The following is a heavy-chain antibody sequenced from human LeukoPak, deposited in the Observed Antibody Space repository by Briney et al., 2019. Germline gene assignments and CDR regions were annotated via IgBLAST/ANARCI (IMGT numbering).Heavy chain of an antibody. V-gene: IGHV1-2*02. CDR3: AREGQLGLDN. CDR2: ITLHSGDT. CDR1: GHTLTVHC. D-gene: IGHD1-1*01. Sequence: AASVKVSCKASGHTLTVHCIHWVRQGPGQGLEWLGWITLHSGDTHYAQKYQGRLTMTSDTSISTGYMELSRLQFDDTAVYYCAREGQLGLDNWGQGTLVTVSS. J-gene: IGHJ1*01.